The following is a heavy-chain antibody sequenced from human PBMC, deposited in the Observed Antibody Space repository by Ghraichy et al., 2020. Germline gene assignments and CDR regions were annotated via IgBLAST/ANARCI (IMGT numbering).Heavy chain of an antibody. D-gene: IGHD4-23*01. CDR2: ISYDGSNK. CDR3: AKEGGGGGNSQLSRRYYYYYYYMAV. V-gene: IGHV3-30*18. CDR1: GFTFSSLG. Sequence: SCAASGFTFSSLGMHWVRQAPGKGLEWVAVISYDGSNKYYADSVKGRFTISRDNSKNTLYLQMNSLRAEDTAVYYCAKEGGGGGNSQLSRRYYYYYYYMAVWDKGTTVTVSS. J-gene: IGHJ6*03.